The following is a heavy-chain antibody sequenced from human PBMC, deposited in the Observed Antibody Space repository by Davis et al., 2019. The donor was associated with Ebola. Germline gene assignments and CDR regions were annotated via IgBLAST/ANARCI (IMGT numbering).Heavy chain of an antibody. Sequence: AASVKVSCKASGYTFTSYGISWVRQAPGQGLEWMGWISAYNGNTNYAQKLQGRVTMTTDTSTSTAYMELRSLRSDDTAVYYCARGITMIVVAYYFDYWGQGTLVTVSP. CDR1: GYTFTSYG. D-gene: IGHD3-22*01. CDR2: ISAYNGNT. J-gene: IGHJ4*02. CDR3: ARGITMIVVAYYFDY. V-gene: IGHV1-18*01.